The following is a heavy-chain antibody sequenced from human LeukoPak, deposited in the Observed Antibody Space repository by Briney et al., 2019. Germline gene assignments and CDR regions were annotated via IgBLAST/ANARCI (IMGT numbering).Heavy chain of an antibody. CDR2: ISYDGSNK. D-gene: IGHD4-17*01. CDR3: AKTYGDYRFGGY. V-gene: IGHV3-30-3*02. Sequence: GGSLRLSCAASGFTFGSYAMHWVRQAPGKGLEWVAVISYDGSNKYYADSVKGRFTISRDNSKNTLYLQMNSLRAEDTAVYYCAKTYGDYRFGGYWGRGTLVTVSS. J-gene: IGHJ4*02. CDR1: GFTFGSYA.